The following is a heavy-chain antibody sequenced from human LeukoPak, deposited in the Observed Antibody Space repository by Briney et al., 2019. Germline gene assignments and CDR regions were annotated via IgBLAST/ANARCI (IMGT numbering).Heavy chain of an antibody. J-gene: IGHJ5*02. Sequence: ASVKVSCKASGYTFTGYYMHWVRQAPGQGLEWMGWINPNSGGTNYAQKFQGRVTMTRDTSISTAYMELSRLRSDDTALYYCAREFSVGIVVVPAAGFDPWGQGTLVTVSS. D-gene: IGHD2-2*03. CDR3: AREFSVGIVVVPAAGFDP. CDR1: GYTFTGYY. V-gene: IGHV1-2*02. CDR2: INPNSGGT.